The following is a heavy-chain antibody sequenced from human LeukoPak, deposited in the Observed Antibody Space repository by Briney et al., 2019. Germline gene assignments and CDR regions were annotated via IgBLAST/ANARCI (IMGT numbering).Heavy chain of an antibody. CDR3: AKDRNPTTVTTLFWFDP. V-gene: IGHV3-23*01. D-gene: IGHD4-11*01. CDR1: GFTFSSYA. J-gene: IGHJ5*02. Sequence: GGSLRLSCAASGFTFSSYAMSWVRQAPGKGLEWVSAISGSGGSTYYADSVKGRFTISRDNSKNMLYLQMNRLRAEDTAVYYCAKDRNPTTVTTLFWFDPWGQGTLVTVSS. CDR2: ISGSGGST.